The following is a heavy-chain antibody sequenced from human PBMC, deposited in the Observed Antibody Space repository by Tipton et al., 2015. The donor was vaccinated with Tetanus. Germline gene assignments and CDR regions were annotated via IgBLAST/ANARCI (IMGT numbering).Heavy chain of an antibody. CDR2: IYYSGDT. CDR1: GVSIRNGGYS. Sequence: TLSLTCAVSGVSIRNGGYSWSWIRQPAGKGLEWIGYIYYSGDTYINPSLKSRVIMSVDTSKNQFFLNVTSVTAADAAVYFCARGLPREPFYFDYWGQGKQVIVSS. D-gene: IGHD1-26*01. J-gene: IGHJ4*02. CDR3: ARGLPREPFYFDY. V-gene: IGHV4-30-2*01.